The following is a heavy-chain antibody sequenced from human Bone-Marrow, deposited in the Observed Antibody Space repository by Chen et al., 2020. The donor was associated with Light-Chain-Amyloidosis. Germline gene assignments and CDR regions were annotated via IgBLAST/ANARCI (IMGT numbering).Heavy chain of an antibody. Sequence: EVQLVESGGGLVQPGGSLRRSCAASGCTFSSYWIHWVRQAPGKGLVWVSRINSDGSSTRYADSVKGRFTISRDNAKNTLYLQMSSLRAEDTAVYYCTTQGVITGMRYWGQGTLVTVSS. CDR2: INSDGSST. CDR3: TTQGVITGMRY. CDR1: GCTFSSYW. J-gene: IGHJ4*02. V-gene: IGHV3-74*01. D-gene: IGHD1-20*01.